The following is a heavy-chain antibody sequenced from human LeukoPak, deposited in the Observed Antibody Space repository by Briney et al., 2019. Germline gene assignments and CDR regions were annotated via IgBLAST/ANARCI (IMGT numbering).Heavy chain of an antibody. CDR1: GITFSGNS. D-gene: IGHD5-18*01. J-gene: IGHJ4*02. V-gene: IGHV3-21*01. Sequence: SGGSLRLSCAASGITFSGNSINWVRQAPGKGLEWFSSISSSSSYIYYADSVKGRFTISRDNAKNSLYLQMNSLRAEDTAVYYCARNSRYGRRIFYWDKRTLVTVSS. CDR3: ARNSRYGRRIFY. CDR2: ISSSSSYI.